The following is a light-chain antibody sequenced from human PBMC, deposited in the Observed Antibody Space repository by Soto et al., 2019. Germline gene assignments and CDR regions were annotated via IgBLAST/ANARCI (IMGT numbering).Light chain of an antibody. Sequence: QAVVTQEPSLSVSPGGTVTLTCGLNSGSVSANYYPSCCQQTPGQAPRTLIYTTNTRSSGVPDRFSGSILGNRAALTITGAQADDESDYYCMLYMGGGVWVFGGGTKLTVL. CDR1: SGSVSANYY. CDR3: MLYMGGGVWV. CDR2: TTN. V-gene: IGLV8-61*01. J-gene: IGLJ3*02.